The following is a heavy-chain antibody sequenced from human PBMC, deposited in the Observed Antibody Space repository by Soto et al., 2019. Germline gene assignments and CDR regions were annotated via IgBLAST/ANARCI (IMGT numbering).Heavy chain of an antibody. Sequence: QLQLQESGSGLIKPSQTLSLTCAVSGGSISTSDYTWSWIRQPPGRGLEWIGSVYHSGATHYMPSLKNRLNQSLDKSKKQFSLDLTSVTAADTAVYYCVRERTIFGVAPGGGVDVWGQGTTVTVSS. V-gene: IGHV4-30-2*01. J-gene: IGHJ6*02. D-gene: IGHD3-3*01. CDR2: VYHSGAT. CDR3: VRERTIFGVAPGGGVDV. CDR1: GGSISTSDYT.